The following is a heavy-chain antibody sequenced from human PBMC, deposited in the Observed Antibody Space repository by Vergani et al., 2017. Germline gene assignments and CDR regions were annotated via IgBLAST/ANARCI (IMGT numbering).Heavy chain of an antibody. D-gene: IGHD6-25*01. V-gene: IGHV4-34*01. CDR1: GGSFSGYY. CDR3: ARGLPFSVSPKFDP. J-gene: IGHJ5*02. CDR2: INHSGST. Sequence: QVQLQQWGAGLLKPSETLSLTCAVYGGSFSGYYWSWIRQPPGKGLEWIGEINHSGSTNYNPSLKSRVTISVDTSKNQFSLKLSSVTAADTAVYYCARGLPFSVSPKFDPWGQGTLVTGSS.